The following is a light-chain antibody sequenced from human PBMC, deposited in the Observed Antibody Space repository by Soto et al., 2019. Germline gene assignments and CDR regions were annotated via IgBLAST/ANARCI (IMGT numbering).Light chain of an antibody. Sequence: AIRMTKSLSALSASKGDRGTITCRASQGISSYLAWYQQKPGKAPKLLIYAASTLQSEVLSRFSGRGSGTDFTLTISCLQSEDFATYYSQPSYRTHTFGHRTRPEV. CDR3: QPSYRTHT. CDR2: AAS. J-gene: IGKJ5*01. CDR1: QGISSY. V-gene: IGKV1-8*01.